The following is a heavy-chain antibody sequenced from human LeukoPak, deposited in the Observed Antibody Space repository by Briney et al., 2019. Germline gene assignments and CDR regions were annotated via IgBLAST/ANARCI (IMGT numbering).Heavy chain of an antibody. Sequence: ASVKASCKASGYTFTVYYMHWVRQAPGRGLEWMGWINPNTGGTTYAQKFRGRVTVTRDTSISTVYMELSRLTSDDTAVYYCATEGAGGSWAGYWGQGTLVTVSS. J-gene: IGHJ4*02. CDR2: INPNTGGT. CDR1: GYTFTVYY. D-gene: IGHD1-26*01. CDR3: ATEGAGGSWAGY. V-gene: IGHV1-2*02.